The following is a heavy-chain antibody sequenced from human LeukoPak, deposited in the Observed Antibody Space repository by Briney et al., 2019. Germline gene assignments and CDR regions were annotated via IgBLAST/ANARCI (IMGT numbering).Heavy chain of an antibody. J-gene: IGHJ4*02. CDR1: GYTFTGYY. CDR3: ARCPAGGVVIRKYYFDY. D-gene: IGHD3-3*01. V-gene: IGHV1-2*02. CDR2: INPNSGGT. Sequence: GASVKVSCKASGYTFTGYYLHWVRQAPGHGLEWMGWINPNSGGTNYAQKFQCRVTMTRETAISTTYMDLSRLRYDDTAVLYCARCPAGGVVIRKYYFDYWGQGTLVTVSS.